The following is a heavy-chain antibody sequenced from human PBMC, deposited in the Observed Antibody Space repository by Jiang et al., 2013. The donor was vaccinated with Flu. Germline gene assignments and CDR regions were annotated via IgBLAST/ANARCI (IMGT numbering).Heavy chain of an antibody. V-gene: IGHV3-30*18. J-gene: IGHJ4*02. Sequence: GGGVVQPGRSLRLSCAASGFTFSSYGMHWVRQAPGKGLEWVAVISYDGSNKYYADSVKGRFTISRDNSKNTLYLQMNSLRAEDTAVYYCAKDLWFGELLFGGGSDYWGQGTLVTVSS. CDR3: AKDLWFGELLFGGGSDY. D-gene: IGHD3-10*01. CDR2: ISYDGSNK. CDR1: GFTFSSYG.